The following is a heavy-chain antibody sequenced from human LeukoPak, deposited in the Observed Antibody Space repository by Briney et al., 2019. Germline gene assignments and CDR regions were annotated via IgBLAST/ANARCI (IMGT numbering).Heavy chain of an antibody. CDR1: GFTISSYE. V-gene: IGHV3-48*03. D-gene: IGHD6-6*01. J-gene: IGHJ4*02. Sequence: PGGSLRLSCAASGFTISSYEMNWVRQAPGKGLEWVSYISSSGSTIFYADSVKGRFTISRDNAKNSLYLQMNSLRAEDTAVYYCARLYSSSSGLRASDYWGQGTLVTVSS. CDR2: ISSSGSTI. CDR3: ARLYSSSSGLRASDY.